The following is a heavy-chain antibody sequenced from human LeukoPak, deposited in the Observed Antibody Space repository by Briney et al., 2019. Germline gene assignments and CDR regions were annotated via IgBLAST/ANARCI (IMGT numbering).Heavy chain of an antibody. CDR3: AREARFLEWLLDY. CDR2: IYTSGST. V-gene: IGHV4-4*07. Sequence: SETLSLTCTVSGGSIGSYYWSWIRQPAGKGLEWIGRIYTSGSTNYNPSLKSRVTMSVDTSKNQFSLKLSSVTAADTAVYYCAREARFLEWLLDYWGQGTLVTVSS. CDR1: GGSIGSYY. D-gene: IGHD3-3*01. J-gene: IGHJ4*02.